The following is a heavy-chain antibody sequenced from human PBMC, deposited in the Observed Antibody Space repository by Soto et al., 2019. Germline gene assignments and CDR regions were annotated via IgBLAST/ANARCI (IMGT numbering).Heavy chain of an antibody. CDR2: ISGSDGST. CDR1: GFTFSSYA. CDR3: ARQGGGWYFAN. V-gene: IGHV3-23*01. J-gene: IGHJ4*02. Sequence: EVQLLESGGGLVQPGGALRLSCAASGFTFSSYAMNWVRQAPGKGLEWVSVISGSDGSTYYADSVKGRFTISGDNSKNRGKLQINALRAGARAVYNGARQGGGWYFANWGRGTLVTVSS.